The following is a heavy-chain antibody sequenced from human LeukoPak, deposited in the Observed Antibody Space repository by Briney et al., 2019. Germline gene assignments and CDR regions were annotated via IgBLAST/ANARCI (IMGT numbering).Heavy chain of an antibody. CDR2: ISSSSSYI. CDR1: GFIFSNYG. J-gene: IGHJ4*02. CDR3: AKDGGQGADY. Sequence: GGSLRLSCAGSGFIFSNYGIHWVRQAPGKGLEWVSSISSSSSYIYYADSVKGRFTISRDNAKNSLYLQMNSLRAEDMAVYYCAKDGGQGADYWGQGTLVTVSS. D-gene: IGHD3-16*01. V-gene: IGHV3-21*04.